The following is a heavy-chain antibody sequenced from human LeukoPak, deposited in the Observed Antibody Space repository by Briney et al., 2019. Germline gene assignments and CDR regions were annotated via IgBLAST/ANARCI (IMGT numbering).Heavy chain of an antibody. D-gene: IGHD3-3*01. J-gene: IGHJ4*02. V-gene: IGHV4-39*01. CDR1: GGSIISGTYY. CDR2: MSDSGRT. Sequence: SETLSLTCTVSGGSIISGTYYWGWVRQAPGKGLEWIGRMSDSGRTYQNPSLKSRLTISVDTSKNQLSLKLSSVTAADTAVYYCARLWSGFRPPDYWGQGTPVTVSS. CDR3: ARLWSGFRPPDY.